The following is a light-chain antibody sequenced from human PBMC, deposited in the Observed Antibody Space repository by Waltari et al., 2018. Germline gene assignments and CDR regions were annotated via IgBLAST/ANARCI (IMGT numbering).Light chain of an antibody. CDR3: QHYVRLPAT. J-gene: IGKJ1*01. V-gene: IGKV3-20*01. CDR2: GTS. CDR1: QSVGWT. Sequence: EIVLTQSPGTLSLSPGQRATLSCRSSQSVGWTLAWYQQKPGQAPRLLMYGTSIRAPGTPDRFSGTGSGTDFSLTSSRLEPEDFGVYYCQHYVRLPATFGQGTKVEIK.